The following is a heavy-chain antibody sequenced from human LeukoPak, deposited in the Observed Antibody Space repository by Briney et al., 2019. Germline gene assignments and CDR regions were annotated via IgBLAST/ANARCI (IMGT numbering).Heavy chain of an antibody. V-gene: IGHV4-34*01. J-gene: IGHJ4*02. Sequence: SETLSLTCAVYGGSFSGYYWSWIRQPPGKGLEWIGEINHSGSTNYNQSLKSRVTISVDTSKNQFSLKLSSVTAADTAVYYCARGHGDSSSWYFDYWRQGTLVTVSS. CDR1: GGSFSGYY. D-gene: IGHD6-13*01. CDR3: ARGHGDSSSWYFDY. CDR2: INHSGST.